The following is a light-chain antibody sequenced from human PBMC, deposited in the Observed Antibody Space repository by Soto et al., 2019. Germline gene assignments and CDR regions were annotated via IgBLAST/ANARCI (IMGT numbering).Light chain of an antibody. CDR3: QQTHSFPLT. J-gene: IGKJ4*01. Sequence: DIQMPPSPSSVSASVGDRVTITCRASQDISSWLAWYQQIPGKDPKLLINSAPSLQSGVPSTFSGSRSGRDFTLTISSLQPEDFATYYCQQTHSFPLTFGGGTKVEIK. CDR2: SAP. V-gene: IGKV1-12*01. CDR1: QDISSW.